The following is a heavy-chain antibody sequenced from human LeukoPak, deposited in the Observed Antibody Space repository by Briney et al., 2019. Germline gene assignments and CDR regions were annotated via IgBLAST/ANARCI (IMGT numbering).Heavy chain of an antibody. CDR1: GFTFSSYW. V-gene: IGHV3-7*01. J-gene: IGHJ4*02. CDR2: IKQDGSEK. D-gene: IGHD6-13*01. CDR3: AKDTAAAGRWGPYFDY. Sequence: GGSLRLSCAASGFTFSSYWMSWVRQAPGKGLEWVANIKQDGSEKYYVDSVKGRFTISRDNAKNTLYLQMNSLRAEDTAVYYCAKDTAAAGRWGPYFDYWGQGTLVTVSS.